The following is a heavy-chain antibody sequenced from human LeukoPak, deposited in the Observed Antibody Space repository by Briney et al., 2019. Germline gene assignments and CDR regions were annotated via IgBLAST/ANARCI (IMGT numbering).Heavy chain of an antibody. Sequence: GGSLRLSCAASGFTFTTYWMHWVRQAPGKGLVWVSHINSDGSITXXADXVKGRFTISRDNAKNTLYLQMNSLRAEDTAVYYCARDAVDTANAVWGQGTTVTVSS. D-gene: IGHD5-18*01. CDR2: INSDGSIT. V-gene: IGHV3-74*01. J-gene: IGHJ6*02. CDR1: GFTFTTYW. CDR3: ARDAVDTANAV.